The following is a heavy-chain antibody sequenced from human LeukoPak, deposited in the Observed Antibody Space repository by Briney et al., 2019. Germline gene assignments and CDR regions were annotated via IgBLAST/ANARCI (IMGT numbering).Heavy chain of an antibody. CDR2: ISYDGSNK. V-gene: IGHV3-30-3*01. Sequence: PGGSLRLSCAASGFTFSSYAMHWVRQAPGKGLEWVAVISYDGSNKYYADSVKGRLTISRDNSKNTLYLQMNSLRAEDTAVYYCARDRYYDSSGYYFDYWGQGTLVTVSS. J-gene: IGHJ4*02. D-gene: IGHD3-22*01. CDR1: GFTFSSYA. CDR3: ARDRYYDSSGYYFDY.